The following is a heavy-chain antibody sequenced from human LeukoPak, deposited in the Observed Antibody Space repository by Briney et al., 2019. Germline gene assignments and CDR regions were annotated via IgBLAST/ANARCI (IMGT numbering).Heavy chain of an antibody. D-gene: IGHD2/OR15-2a*01. CDR1: GYTFTDYY. CDR3: ASGLNEFYY. CDR2: IDPNSGDT. J-gene: IGHJ4*02. V-gene: IGHV1-2*02. Sequence: ASVTVSCKSSGYTFTDYYMHWVRQAPGQGLEWMGWIDPNSGDTNYAQKFQGRVNMTRDISTSTVYMELSSLRSGDTAVYYCASGLNEFYYWGQETLVTVSS.